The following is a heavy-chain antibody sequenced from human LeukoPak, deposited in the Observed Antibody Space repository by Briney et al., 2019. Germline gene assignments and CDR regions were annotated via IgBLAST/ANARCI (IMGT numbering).Heavy chain of an antibody. J-gene: IGHJ4*02. V-gene: IGHV3-7*03. CDR1: GFNFNNYW. Sequence: PGGSLRLSCAASGFNFNNYWMSWVRQAPGKGLEWVANIKEDESEKDYVDSVKGRFTISRDNSKNTLYLQMNSLRAEDTAVYYCAKDAEGREGYFDYWGQGTLVTVSS. CDR2: IKEDESEK. CDR3: AKDAEGREGYFDY.